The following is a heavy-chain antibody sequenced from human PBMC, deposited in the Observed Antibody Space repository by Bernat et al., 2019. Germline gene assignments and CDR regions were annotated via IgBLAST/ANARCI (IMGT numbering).Heavy chain of an antibody. Sequence: QVQLVQSGAEVKKPGASVKVSCKASGYPFPSYAMHWVRLAPGQRLEWMGWINAGNGNTKYSQKFQGRVTITRDTSASTAYMELSSLRSEDTAVYYCARATLTAIVRDWFDPWGQGTLVTVSS. CDR2: INAGNGNT. CDR3: ARATLTAIVRDWFDP. CDR1: GYPFPSYA. J-gene: IGHJ5*02. D-gene: IGHD2-21*02. V-gene: IGHV1-3*01.